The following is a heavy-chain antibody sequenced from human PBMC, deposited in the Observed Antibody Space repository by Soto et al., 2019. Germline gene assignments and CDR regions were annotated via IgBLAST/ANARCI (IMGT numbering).Heavy chain of an antibody. CDR1: GGSISSSSYY. J-gene: IGHJ4*02. CDR2: IYYSGST. CDR3: ASLAVSRLYCSGGTCYSAGDDF. D-gene: IGHD2-15*01. Sequence: SETLSLTCTVSGGSISSSSYYWGWIRQPPGKGLEWIGSIYYSGSTYYNPSLKSRVTISVGKSNNQFSLKLGSVTAADTAVYYCASLAVSRLYCSGGTCYSAGDDFWGQGTLVTVSS. V-gene: IGHV4-39*07.